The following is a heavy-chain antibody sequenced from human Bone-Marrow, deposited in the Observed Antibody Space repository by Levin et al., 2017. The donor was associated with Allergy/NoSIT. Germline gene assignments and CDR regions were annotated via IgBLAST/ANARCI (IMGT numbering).Heavy chain of an antibody. D-gene: IGHD6-13*01. J-gene: IGHJ4*02. Sequence: ASVKVSCAASGFTFSSYAMSWVRQAPGKGLEWVSAISGSGGSTYYADSVKGRFTISRDNSKNTLYLQMNSLRAEDTAVYYCAKEAAAGQITFDYWGQGTLVTVSS. V-gene: IGHV3-23*01. CDR3: AKEAAAGQITFDY. CDR2: ISGSGGST. CDR1: GFTFSSYA.